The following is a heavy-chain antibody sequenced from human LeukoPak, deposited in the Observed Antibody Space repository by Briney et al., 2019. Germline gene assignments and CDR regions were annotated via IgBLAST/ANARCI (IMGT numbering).Heavy chain of an antibody. Sequence: PSETLSLTCSVSGDSISGYYCTWIRQPAGKGLDWIGRIDTSGDTDYNPSLKSRVTLSLDTSQNQFSLKLSSVTAADTAVYYCARRAYGSGRWFDPWGQGTLVTVSS. CDR2: IDTSGDT. D-gene: IGHD3-10*01. V-gene: IGHV4-4*07. J-gene: IGHJ5*02. CDR3: ARRAYGSGRWFDP. CDR1: GDSISGYY.